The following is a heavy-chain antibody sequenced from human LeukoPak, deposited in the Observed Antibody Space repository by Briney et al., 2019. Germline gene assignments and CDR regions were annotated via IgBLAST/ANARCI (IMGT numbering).Heavy chain of an antibody. V-gene: IGHV3-30*02. CDR3: ANDLTYDSTGSDY. Sequence: GGSLILSCAASGFTFSSYGMHWVRQAPGKGLEWVAFIRYDGSNEHYPDSVKGRFTISRDNSKNTLYLQMNSLRAEDTAVYYCANDLTYDSTGSDYWGQGIVVTVSS. CDR2: IRYDGSNE. D-gene: IGHD3-22*01. J-gene: IGHJ4*02. CDR1: GFTFSSYG.